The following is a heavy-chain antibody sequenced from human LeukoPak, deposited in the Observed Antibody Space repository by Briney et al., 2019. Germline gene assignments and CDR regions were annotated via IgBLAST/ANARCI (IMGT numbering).Heavy chain of an antibody. CDR2: VSDSGDST. CDR3: AKIQGWFNAAFHI. Sequence: GGSLRLSCAASGFSFSSYGMSWVRQAPGKGLEWVSGVSDSGDSTYYADSVKGRFTISRDISKNTLFLQMNSLRAEDTAVYYCAKIQGWFNAAFHIGGQGTMVTVSS. CDR1: GFSFSSYG. V-gene: IGHV3-23*01. J-gene: IGHJ3*02. D-gene: IGHD6-19*01.